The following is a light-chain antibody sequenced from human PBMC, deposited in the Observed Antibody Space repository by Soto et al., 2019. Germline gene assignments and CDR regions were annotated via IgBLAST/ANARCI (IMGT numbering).Light chain of an antibody. CDR2: DVS. CDR3: CSYAANYTHV. J-gene: IGLJ1*01. V-gene: IGLV2-11*01. Sequence: QSALTQPRSVSGSPGQSVTISCTGTSSDVGGYNYVSWYQQHPGKAPKLMIYDVSKRPSGVPDRFSGSKSGNTASLTISGLLAEDEADYYCCSYAANYTHVFGTRTKVTVL. CDR1: SSDVGGYNY.